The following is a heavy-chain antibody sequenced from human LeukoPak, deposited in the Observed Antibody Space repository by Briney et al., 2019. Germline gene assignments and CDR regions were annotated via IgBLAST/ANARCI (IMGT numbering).Heavy chain of an antibody. CDR2: ISGSGGST. D-gene: IGHD3-22*01. CDR3: ARGRSLLLSYDY. CDR1: GFTFSSYG. J-gene: IGHJ4*02. V-gene: IGHV3-23*01. Sequence: GGTLRLSCAASGFTFSSYGMSWVRQAPGKGLEWVSAISGSGGSTYYADSVKGRFTISRDNAKNSLYLQMNSLRAEDTAVYYCARGRSLLLSYDYWGQGTLVTVSS.